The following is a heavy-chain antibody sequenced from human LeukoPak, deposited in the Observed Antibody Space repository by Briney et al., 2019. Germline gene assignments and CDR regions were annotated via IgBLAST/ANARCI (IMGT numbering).Heavy chain of an antibody. V-gene: IGHV3-23*01. D-gene: IGHD3-22*01. Sequence: GGSLRLSCAASGFTFSNYALSWVRQAPGKGLEWVSDISGSGGSTYYADSVKGRFTISRDNSKNTMYLQMNSLRAEDTAVYYCAKDRLTYYYDSSGYGYWGQGTLVTVSS. J-gene: IGHJ4*02. CDR3: AKDRLTYYYDSSGYGY. CDR1: GFTFSNYA. CDR2: ISGSGGST.